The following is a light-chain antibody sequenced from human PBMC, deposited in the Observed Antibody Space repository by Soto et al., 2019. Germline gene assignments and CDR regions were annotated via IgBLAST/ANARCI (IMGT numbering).Light chain of an antibody. V-gene: IGKV3D-20*02. CDR1: QSVSNNY. Sequence: EILLTQSPGTLSLSQGERATLSCRASQSVSNNYLAWYQQKPGQAPRLLIYGASNRATGIPDRFSGSGSGTDFTLTISSLEPEDFAVYYCQQRSNWLITFGQGTRLEIK. J-gene: IGKJ5*01. CDR3: QQRSNWLIT. CDR2: GAS.